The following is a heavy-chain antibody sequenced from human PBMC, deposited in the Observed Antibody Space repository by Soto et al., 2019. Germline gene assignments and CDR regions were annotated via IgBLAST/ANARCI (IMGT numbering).Heavy chain of an antibody. J-gene: IGHJ6*02. CDR3: ARMDCSSTSCRYYYYGMDV. V-gene: IGHV4-59*01. CDR1: GGSISSYY. Sequence: QVQLQESGPGLVKPSETLSLTCTVSGGSISSYYWSWIRQPPGKGLEWIGYIHYSGSTNYNPSLKSRVTISVDTSKNQFSLKLSSVTAADTAVYYCARMDCSSTSCRYYYYGMDVWGQGTTVTVSS. CDR2: IHYSGST. D-gene: IGHD2-2*01.